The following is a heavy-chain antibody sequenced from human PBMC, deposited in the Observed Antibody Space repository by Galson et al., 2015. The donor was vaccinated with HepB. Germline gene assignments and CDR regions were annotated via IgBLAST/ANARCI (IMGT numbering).Heavy chain of an antibody. Sequence: SLRLSCAASGFTFSSYSMNWVRQAPGKGLEWVSSISSSSSYIYYADSVKGRFTISRDNAKNSLYLQMNSLRAEDTAVYYCARDQNQMTTVTWAVPDYWGQGTLVTVSS. D-gene: IGHD4-17*01. CDR1: GFTFSSYS. V-gene: IGHV3-21*01. J-gene: IGHJ4*02. CDR3: ARDQNQMTTVTWAVPDY. CDR2: ISSSSSYI.